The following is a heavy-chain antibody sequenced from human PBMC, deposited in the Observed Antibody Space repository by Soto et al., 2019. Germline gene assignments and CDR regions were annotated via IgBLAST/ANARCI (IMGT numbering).Heavy chain of an antibody. CDR1: GYSFTSYW. V-gene: IGHV5-10-1*01. CDR3: ARLQPDFWSGSQGY. J-gene: IGHJ4*02. D-gene: IGHD3-3*01. Sequence: PGESLKISCKGSGYSFTSYWSSWVRQMPGKGLEWMGRIDPSDSYTNYSPSFQGHATISADKSIRTAYLQWSSLKASDTAMYYSARLQPDFWSGSQGYWGLGTLVTVSS. CDR2: IDPSDSYT.